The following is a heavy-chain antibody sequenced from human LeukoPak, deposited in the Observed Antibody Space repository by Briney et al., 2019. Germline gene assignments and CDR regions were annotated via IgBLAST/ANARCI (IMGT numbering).Heavy chain of an antibody. V-gene: IGHV1-3*01. Sequence: GASVKVSCKASEYTFTDYAINWVRQAPGQRLEWMGWINAGNGNTKYLQRFQGRVTITRDTSASTAYMELSSLTSEDTAVYYCARGRWSATTASYYLDFWGQGTLVTVSS. CDR3: ARGRWSATTASYYLDF. CDR2: INAGNGNT. J-gene: IGHJ4*02. CDR1: EYTFTDYA. D-gene: IGHD5-24*01.